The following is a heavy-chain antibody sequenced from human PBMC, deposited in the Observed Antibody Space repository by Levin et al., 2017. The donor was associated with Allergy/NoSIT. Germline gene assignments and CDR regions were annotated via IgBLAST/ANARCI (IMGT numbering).Heavy chain of an antibody. Sequence: GESLKISCAVSGFTFSNYAMSWVRQAPGKGLEWVSTITGPGGRTYYADSVKGRFTISRDNSKNTLYLHMNSLRAEDTAVYYCAKILIAAAGIEFLNYYFDYWGQGTLVTVSS. J-gene: IGHJ4*02. CDR1: GFTFSNYA. D-gene: IGHD6-13*01. CDR2: ITGPGGRT. CDR3: AKILIAAAGIEFLNYYFDY. V-gene: IGHV3-23*01.